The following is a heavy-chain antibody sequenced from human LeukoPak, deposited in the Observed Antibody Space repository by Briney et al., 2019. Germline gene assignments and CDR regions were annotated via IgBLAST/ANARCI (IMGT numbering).Heavy chain of an antibody. V-gene: IGHV3-23*01. J-gene: IGHJ4*02. CDR1: GFTFTNYA. CDR3: AKRVSGSYRDYYFDY. Sequence: GGPLRLSCAASGFTFTNYAMSWVRQAPGKGLEWASSIGSGGSTYHADSVKGRFTISRDNSKNMLYLQMNSLRAEDTAVYYCAKRVSGSYRDYYFDYWGQGTLVTVSS. D-gene: IGHD1-26*01. CDR2: IGSGGST.